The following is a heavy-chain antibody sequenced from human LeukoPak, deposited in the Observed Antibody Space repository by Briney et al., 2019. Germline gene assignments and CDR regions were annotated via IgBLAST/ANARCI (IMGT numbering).Heavy chain of an antibody. CDR1: GYTFTSYD. D-gene: IGHD4-17*01. CDR3: ARSLPGMTTVTIRLGVYYYYMDV. Sequence: ASVKVSCKASGYTFTSYDINWVRQATGQGLEWMGWMNPNSGNTGYAQKFQGRVTITRNTSISTAYMELSSLRSEDTAVYYCARSLPGMTTVTIRLGVYYYYMDVWGKGTTVTVSS. CDR2: MNPNSGNT. V-gene: IGHV1-8*03. J-gene: IGHJ6*03.